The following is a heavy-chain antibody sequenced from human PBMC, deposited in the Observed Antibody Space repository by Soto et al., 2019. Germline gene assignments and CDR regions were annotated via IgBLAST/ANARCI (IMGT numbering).Heavy chain of an antibody. CDR2: INAGNGNT. CDR3: ARDPGYSYGYN. D-gene: IGHD5-18*01. CDR1: RDTIASKA. J-gene: IGHJ4*02. V-gene: IGHV1-3*01. Sequence: PAEATSKDPRDTIASKALQSAYQAPGQRLEWMGWINAGNGNTKYSQKFQGRVTITRDTSASTAYMELSSLRSEDTAVYYWARDPGYSYGYNWCQGIPVTVS.